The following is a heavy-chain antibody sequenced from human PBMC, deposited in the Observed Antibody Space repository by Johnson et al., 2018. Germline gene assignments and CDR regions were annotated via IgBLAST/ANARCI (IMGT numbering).Heavy chain of an antibody. Sequence: QLAQSGGGLVQPGGSLRLSCAASGFTFSSYDMHWVRQAAAKGLEWVSGISWNSGSIGYADSVKGRFTISRDNAKNSLYLQMNSLRAEDTALYYCAKEGWFGGNYYYYYMDVWGKGTTVTVSS. CDR1: GFTFSSYD. CDR2: ISWNSGSI. D-gene: IGHD3-10*01. CDR3: AKEGWFGGNYYYYYMDV. V-gene: IGHV3-9*01. J-gene: IGHJ6*03.